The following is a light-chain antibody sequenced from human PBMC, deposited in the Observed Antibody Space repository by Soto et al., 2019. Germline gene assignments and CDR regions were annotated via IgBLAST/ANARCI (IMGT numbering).Light chain of an antibody. Sequence: ENVLTQSPGTLSLSPGERATLSCRASQRVSSSYLAWYQQKPGQAPRLLIYGASSRATGIPDRFSGSGGSGTDFTLTISRLKPEDFAVYYCQQYGSSPVTFGQGTKLEIK. V-gene: IGKV3-20*01. J-gene: IGKJ2*01. CDR3: QQYGSSPVT. CDR1: QRVSSSY. CDR2: GAS.